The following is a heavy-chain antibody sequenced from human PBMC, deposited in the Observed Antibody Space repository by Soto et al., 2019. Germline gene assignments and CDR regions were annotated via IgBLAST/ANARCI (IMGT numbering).Heavy chain of an antibody. J-gene: IGHJ6*02. V-gene: IGHV4-4*07. D-gene: IGHD6-13*01. CDR1: GGSISSYY. CDR2: IYTSGRT. CDR3: ARVGGIAAAGIYYYYYYGMDV. Sequence: LTCTVSGGSISSYYWSWIRQPAGKGLEWIGRIYTSGRTNYNPSLKSRVTMSVDTSKNQFSLKLSSVTAADPAVYYCARVGGIAAAGIYYYYYYGMDVWGQGTTVTVSS.